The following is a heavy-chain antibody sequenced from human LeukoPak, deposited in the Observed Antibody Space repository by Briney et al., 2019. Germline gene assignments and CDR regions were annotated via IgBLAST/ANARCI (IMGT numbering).Heavy chain of an antibody. Sequence: GGSLRLSCAPSGFTFSSYSMNWVRQAPGRGLEWVSSIISISSYIYYADSVKGRFTISRDNATNSLYLQMNSLRADDTAVYYCARLHYGAVRADYWGQGTLVTVSS. D-gene: IGHD3-10*01. J-gene: IGHJ4*02. CDR1: GFTFSSYS. CDR3: ARLHYGAVRADY. V-gene: IGHV3-21*04. CDR2: IISISSYI.